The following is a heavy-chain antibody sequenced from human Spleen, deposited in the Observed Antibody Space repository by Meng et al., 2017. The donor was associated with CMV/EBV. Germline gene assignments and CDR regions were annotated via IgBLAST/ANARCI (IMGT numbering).Heavy chain of an antibody. J-gene: IGHJ3*02. Sequence: GGSLRLSCAASGFTFDDFAMHWVRRAPGKGLEWVSGISWNSGTLEYADSVKGRFTISRDNARNSLYLQMNSLRPEDTALYYCTKDILYHSESFDIWGQGTMVTVSS. CDR1: GFTFDDFA. V-gene: IGHV3-9*01. D-gene: IGHD1-26*01. CDR3: TKDILYHSESFDI. CDR2: ISWNSGTL.